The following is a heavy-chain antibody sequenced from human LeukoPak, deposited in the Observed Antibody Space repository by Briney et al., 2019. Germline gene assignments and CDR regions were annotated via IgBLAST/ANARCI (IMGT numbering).Heavy chain of an antibody. CDR1: GFTFTKYW. D-gene: IGHD3-22*01. CDR2: VKSISDGAST. Sequence: AGGSLRLSCAASGFTFTKYWMTWVRQAPGKGLEWVGRVKSISDGASTNYAAPVKGRFSISRDDSKNTLYLQMNSLKTEDTAVYYCTTGNKYYDISGLPEGGFWGQGTLVTVSS. J-gene: IGHJ4*02. V-gene: IGHV3-15*05. CDR3: TTGNKYYDISGLPEGGF.